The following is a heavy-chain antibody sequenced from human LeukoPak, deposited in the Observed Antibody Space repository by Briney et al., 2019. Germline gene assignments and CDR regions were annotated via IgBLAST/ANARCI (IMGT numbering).Heavy chain of an antibody. CDR2: IYYSGST. D-gene: IGHD3-16*02. CDR1: GGSISSSSYY. J-gene: IGHJ6*03. CDR3: ARQKIETVWGSYHSSKGYYYYMDV. Sequence: SETLSLTCTVSGGSISSSSYYWGWIRQPPGKGLEWIGSIYYSGSTYYHPSLKSRVTISVDTSKNQFSLKLSSVTAADTAVYYCARQKIETVWGSYHSSKGYYYYMDVWGKGTTVTISS. V-gene: IGHV4-39*01.